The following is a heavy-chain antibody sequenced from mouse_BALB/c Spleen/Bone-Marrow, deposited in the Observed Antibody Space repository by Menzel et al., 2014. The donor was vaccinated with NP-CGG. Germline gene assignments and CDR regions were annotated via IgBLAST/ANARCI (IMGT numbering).Heavy chain of an antibody. CDR3: AGVYYGNLDY. J-gene: IGHJ2*01. D-gene: IGHD2-1*01. V-gene: IGHV1-80*01. CDR2: IHPGDGDT. Sequence: QVQLKQSGAELVRPGSSVKISCKASGYTFSNFWMNWVEQRPGQGLEWIGQIHPGDGDTNNNGKFKGKATLTTDKSSSTAYMHLSSLSSEDSAVYFCAGVYYGNLDYWGQGTTLTVSS. CDR1: GYTFSNFW.